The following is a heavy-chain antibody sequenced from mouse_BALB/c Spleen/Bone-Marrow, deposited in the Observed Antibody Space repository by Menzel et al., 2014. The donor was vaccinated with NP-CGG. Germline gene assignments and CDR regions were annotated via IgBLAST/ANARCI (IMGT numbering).Heavy chain of an antibody. V-gene: IGHV1S5*01. D-gene: IGHD2-2*01. J-gene: IGHJ3*01. CDR1: GYTFTSYW. Sequence: VQLQQSGSELVRPGASVKLSCKASGYTFTSYWMHWVKQRPGQGLEWIGNIYPGSGTAKYDEKFKNKATLTVDTSSSTAHMQLSSLTSEDSAVYYCARFDGYDVGFAYWGQGTLVTVS. CDR2: IYPGSGTA. CDR3: ARFDGYDVGFAY.